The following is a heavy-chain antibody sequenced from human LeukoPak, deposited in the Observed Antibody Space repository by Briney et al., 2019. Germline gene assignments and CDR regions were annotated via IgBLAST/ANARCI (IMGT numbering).Heavy chain of an antibody. CDR1: GFTFSNFV. D-gene: IGHD4-17*01. CDR2: ISWNSGSI. CDR3: AKDDYGDNYDY. J-gene: IGHJ4*02. V-gene: IGHV3-9*01. Sequence: TGGSLRLSCAASGFTFSNFVMSWVRQAPGKGLEWVSGISWNSGSIGYADSVKGRFTISRDNAKNSLYLQMNSLRAEDTALYYCAKDDYGDNYDYWGQGTLVTVSS.